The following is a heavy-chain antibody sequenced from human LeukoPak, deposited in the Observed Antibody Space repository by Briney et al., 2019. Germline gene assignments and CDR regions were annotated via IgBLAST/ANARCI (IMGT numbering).Heavy chain of an antibody. J-gene: IGHJ6*03. D-gene: IGHD3-10*01. V-gene: IGHV1-69*05. Sequence: SCAASGFTFSSYATSWVRQAPGQGLEWMGGIIPIFGTANYAQKFQGRVTITTDESTSTAYMELSSLRSEDTAVYYCARDVGSGSHYYYMDVWGKGTTVTVSS. CDR2: IIPIFGTA. CDR1: GFTFSSYA. CDR3: ARDVGSGSHYYYMDV.